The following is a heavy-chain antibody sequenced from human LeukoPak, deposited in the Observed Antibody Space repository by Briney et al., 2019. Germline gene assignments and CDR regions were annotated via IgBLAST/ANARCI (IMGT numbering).Heavy chain of an antibody. J-gene: IGHJ4*02. CDR2: IRYDAKTE. CDR1: GFPFTSYG. V-gene: IGHV3-30*02. CDR3: AKDLNTVVMQYFDS. Sequence: PGGSLRLSCTGPGFPFTSYGMHWVRQTPRRGLEWVAFIRYDAKTEYYADSVKGRFTIAREDSHSTVHLHMKDLRPDDAAIYFCAKDLNTVVMQYFDSWGQGNLVSVSS. D-gene: IGHD2-21*01.